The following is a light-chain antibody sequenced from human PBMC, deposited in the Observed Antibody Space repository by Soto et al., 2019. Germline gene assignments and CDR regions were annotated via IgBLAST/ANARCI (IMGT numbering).Light chain of an antibody. V-gene: IGKV3-20*01. Sequence: EIVLTQSPGTLSLSPGERGTLSCRASQSVSTGQIAWDQQKPGQAPRLLMYGVSSRAAGIPYRFSGSGSGTAFFLTISSLEPDDFAVYYCQQYGRFPFTFGPGTKVDIK. CDR2: GVS. J-gene: IGKJ3*01. CDR3: QQYGRFPFT. CDR1: QSVSTGQ.